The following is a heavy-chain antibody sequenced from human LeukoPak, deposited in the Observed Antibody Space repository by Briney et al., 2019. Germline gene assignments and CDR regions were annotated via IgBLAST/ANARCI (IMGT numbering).Heavy chain of an antibody. CDR3: ARGLWGVEMATTHKYFDY. V-gene: IGHV4-39*07. J-gene: IGHJ4*02. CDR1: GGSISSSSYY. CDR2: IYYSGST. D-gene: IGHD5-24*01. Sequence: SETLSLTCTVSGGSISSSSYYWGWIRQPPGKGLEWIGSIYYSGSTYYNPSLKSRVTISVDTSKNQFSLKLSSVTAADTAVYYCARGLWGVEMATTHKYFDYWGQGTLVTVSS.